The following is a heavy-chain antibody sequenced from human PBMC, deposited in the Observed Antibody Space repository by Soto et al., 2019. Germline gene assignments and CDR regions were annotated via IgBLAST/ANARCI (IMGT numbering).Heavy chain of an antibody. D-gene: IGHD3-10*01. CDR1: GFTFSRYG. Sequence: GGSLRLSCAASGFTFSRYGMHWVRQAPGKGLEWVAVIWYDGSNKYYADSVKGRFTISRDNSKNTLYLQMNSLRAEDTAVYYCARASRWYYGSGSYYSPQLGNWFDPWGQGTLVTVSS. CDR2: IWYDGSNK. J-gene: IGHJ5*02. V-gene: IGHV3-33*01. CDR3: ARASRWYYGSGSYYSPQLGNWFDP.